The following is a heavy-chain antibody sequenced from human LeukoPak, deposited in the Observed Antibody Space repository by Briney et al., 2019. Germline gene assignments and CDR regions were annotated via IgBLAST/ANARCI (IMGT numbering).Heavy chain of an antibody. CDR3: ANIAAPPTYYYYYMDV. V-gene: IGHV3-53*01. Sequence: GGSLRLSCAASGFTVSSIYMSWVRQAPGKGLEWVSIIYRGGSTYYADSVKGRFAVSRDNSKNTLYLQMNSLRAEDTAVYYCANIAAPPTYYYYYMDVWGKGTTVTVSS. J-gene: IGHJ6*03. CDR1: GFTVSSIY. D-gene: IGHD6-6*01. CDR2: IYRGGST.